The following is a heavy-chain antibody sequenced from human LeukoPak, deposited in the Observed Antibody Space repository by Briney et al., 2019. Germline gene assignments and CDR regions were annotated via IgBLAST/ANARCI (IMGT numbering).Heavy chain of an antibody. Sequence: PGGSLRLSCAASGFTFRIFGLNWVRQAPGKGPEWVSYIDARSGITYYADSVQGRFTISRDDARGSVFLQMDGLRVDDTAVYYCARTYDFGRGPPGDAFDNWGPGTWVIVSS. CDR3: ARTYDFGRGPPGDAFDN. CDR1: GFTFRIFG. J-gene: IGHJ3*02. V-gene: IGHV3-48*04. CDR2: IDARSGIT. D-gene: IGHD3-3*01.